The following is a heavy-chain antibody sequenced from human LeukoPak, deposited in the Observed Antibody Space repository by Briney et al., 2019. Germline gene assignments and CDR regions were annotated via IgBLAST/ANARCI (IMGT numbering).Heavy chain of an antibody. CDR3: ARVGWEQGY. CDR2: IYTSGST. J-gene: IGHJ4*02. D-gene: IGHD1-26*01. Sequence: SQTLSLTCTVSGGSISSGSYYWSWIRQPAGMGLEWIGRIYTSGSTNYNPSLKSRVTISVDTSKNQFSLKLSTVTAADSAVYYCARVGWEQGYRGQGTLVPVSS. CDR1: GGSISSGSYY. V-gene: IGHV4-61*02.